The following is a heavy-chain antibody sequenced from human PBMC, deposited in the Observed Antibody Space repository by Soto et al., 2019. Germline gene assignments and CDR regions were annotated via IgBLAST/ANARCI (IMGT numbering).Heavy chain of an antibody. Sequence: ESGGGLVKPGGSLRLSCAASAFSFSSYTMTWVRQAPGKGLEWVASISSNNYYIYYADSVKGRFTISRDNANNSLYRQMNSLRGEDTAVYYCARGHYIVGSCDGPEYFQHWGQGTLVTVSP. V-gene: IGHV3-21*01. CDR3: ARGHYIVGSCDGPEYFQH. J-gene: IGHJ1*01. CDR1: AFSFSSYT. CDR2: ISSNNYYI. D-gene: IGHD2-15*01.